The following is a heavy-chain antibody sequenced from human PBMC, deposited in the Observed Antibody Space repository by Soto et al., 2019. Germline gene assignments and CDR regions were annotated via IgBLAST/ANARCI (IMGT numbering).Heavy chain of an antibody. CDR1: GGPINSPDYY. CDR3: ARGISKYSRWYKPHTWFDA. V-gene: IGHV4-30-4*01. CDR2: LYFNGGT. J-gene: IGHJ5*02. D-gene: IGHD6-13*01. Sequence: SETLSLTCNVSGGPINSPDYYWTWIRQSPGKGLEWIGYLYFNGGTQYNPSLRTPISMSLDTSKKHFSLKMRSVTGADTAVYYCARGISKYSRWYKPHTWFDAWGQGALVTVSS.